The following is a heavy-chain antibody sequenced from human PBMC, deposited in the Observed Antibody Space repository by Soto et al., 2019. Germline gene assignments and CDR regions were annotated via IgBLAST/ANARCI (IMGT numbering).Heavy chain of an antibody. CDR3: AKDTEQWLDEGYFDY. J-gene: IGHJ4*02. V-gene: IGHV4-39*05. CDR1: GGSISSSNYY. Sequence: SGTPSLTCTFSGGSISSSNYYWGWIRPPPGKGLEWIGSIYYSGSTYYNPSLKSRVTISVDTSKNQFSLKLSSVTAADTAVYYCAKDTEQWLDEGYFDYWGQGTLVTVSS. D-gene: IGHD6-19*01. CDR2: IYYSGST.